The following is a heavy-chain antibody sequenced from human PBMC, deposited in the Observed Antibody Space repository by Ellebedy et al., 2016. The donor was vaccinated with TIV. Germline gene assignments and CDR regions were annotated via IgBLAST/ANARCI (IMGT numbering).Heavy chain of an antibody. CDR2: FSGSDGST. Sequence: GESLKISCAASGFTFSSYAMSWVRQAPGKGLEWVSAFSGSDGSTSYADSVKGRFTISRDNSKNTLYLQMNSLRAEDTAVYYCAVQGPAARQADWGQGTLVTVSS. V-gene: IGHV3-23*01. CDR3: AVQGPAARQAD. J-gene: IGHJ4*02. D-gene: IGHD6-6*01. CDR1: GFTFSSYA.